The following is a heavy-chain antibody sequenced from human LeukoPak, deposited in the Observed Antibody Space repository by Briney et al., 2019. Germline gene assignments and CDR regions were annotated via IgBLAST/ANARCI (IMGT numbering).Heavy chain of an antibody. V-gene: IGHV4-4*02. CDR1: GGSISSSNW. Sequence: PSGTLSLTCAVSGGSISSSNWWSWVRQPPGKGLEWIGEIYHSGSTNYNPSLKSRVTISVDKSKNQFSLKLSSVTAADTAVYYCARTLYSSGWSASDAFDIWGQGTMVTVSS. CDR2: IYHSGST. D-gene: IGHD6-19*01. J-gene: IGHJ3*02. CDR3: ARTLYSSGWSASDAFDI.